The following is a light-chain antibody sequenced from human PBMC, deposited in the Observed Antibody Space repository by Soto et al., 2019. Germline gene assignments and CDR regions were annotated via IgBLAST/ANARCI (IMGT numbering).Light chain of an antibody. Sequence: DIQMTQSPSSLSASVGDRVTITCRASQSISSYLNWYQQKPGKAPKLLIYAASSLQSGVPSRFSGSGSGTDFTLTISSRQPEDFATYYCQQSYSTPQGYTFGQGTKLEIK. CDR2: AAS. V-gene: IGKV1-39*01. CDR1: QSISSY. J-gene: IGKJ2*01. CDR3: QQSYSTPQGYT.